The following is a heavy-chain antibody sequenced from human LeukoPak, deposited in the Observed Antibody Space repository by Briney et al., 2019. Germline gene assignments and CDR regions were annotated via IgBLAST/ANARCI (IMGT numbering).Heavy chain of an antibody. Sequence: ASVEVSCKASGYTFTGYYMHWVRQAPGQGLEWMGWINPNSGGTNYAQKFQGRVTMTRDTSISTAYMELSRLRSDDTAVYYCARVLDYRYYFDYWGQGTLVTVSS. V-gene: IGHV1-2*02. CDR1: GYTFTGYY. CDR2: INPNSGGT. J-gene: IGHJ4*02. D-gene: IGHD4-11*01. CDR3: ARVLDYRYYFDY.